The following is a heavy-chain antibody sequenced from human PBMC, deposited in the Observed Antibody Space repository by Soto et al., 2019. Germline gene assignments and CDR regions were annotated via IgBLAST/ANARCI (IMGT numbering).Heavy chain of an antibody. V-gene: IGHV3-9*01. CDR2: ISWNSGSI. D-gene: IGHD6-13*01. CDR3: AKDLYSSSWYYFDY. CDR1: GFTFDDYA. J-gene: IGHJ4*02. Sequence: GGSLRLSCAASGFTFDDYAMHWVRQAPGKGLEWVSGISWNSGSIGYADSVKGRFTISRDNAKNSLYLQMNSLRAEDTALYYCAKDLYSSSWYYFDYWGQGTLVTVSS.